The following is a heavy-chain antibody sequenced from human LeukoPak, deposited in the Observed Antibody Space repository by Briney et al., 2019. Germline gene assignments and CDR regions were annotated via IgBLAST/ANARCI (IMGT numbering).Heavy chain of an antibody. CDR2: IYRGGNT. CDR3: ATFSYAGNAGGSAGS. CDR1: GFTVSSKY. D-gene: IGHD4-23*01. Sequence: SGGSLRLSCAACGFTVSSKYMTWVRQAPGKGLEWVSVIYRGGNTYYADSVKGRFSISRDNSKNTVYLQMNSLRAEDTAVYYCATFSYAGNAGGSAGSWGQGTLVTVSS. J-gene: IGHJ5*02. V-gene: IGHV3-53*01.